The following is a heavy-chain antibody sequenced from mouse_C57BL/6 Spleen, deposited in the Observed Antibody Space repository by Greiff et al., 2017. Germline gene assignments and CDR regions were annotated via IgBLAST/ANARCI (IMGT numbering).Heavy chain of an antibody. J-gene: IGHJ4*01. CDR3: ARREIYYDYDYYAMDY. V-gene: IGHV2-2*01. D-gene: IGHD2-4*01. CDR1: GFSLTSYG. CDR2: IWSGGST. Sequence: QVQLKQSGPGLVQPSQSLSITCTVSGFSLTSYGVHWVRQSPGKGLEWLGVIWSGGSTDYNAAFISRLSISKDNSKSQVFFKMNSLQADDTAIYYCARREIYYDYDYYAMDYWGQGTSVTVSS.